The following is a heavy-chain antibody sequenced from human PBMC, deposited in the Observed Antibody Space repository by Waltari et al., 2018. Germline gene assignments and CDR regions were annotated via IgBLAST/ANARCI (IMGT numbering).Heavy chain of an antibody. V-gene: IGHV3-21*01. D-gene: IGHD3-3*01. CDR1: GFTFSSSS. J-gene: IGHJ4*02. CDR2: ISSSSSYI. CDR3: ARDESGYLAD. Sequence: EVQLVESGGGLVKPGGSLRLSCAASGFTFSSSSMNWVRQAPGKGLEWVSSISSSSSYIYYADSVKGRVTISRDNAKNSLYLQMNSLRAEDTAVYYCARDESGYLADWGQGTLVTVSS.